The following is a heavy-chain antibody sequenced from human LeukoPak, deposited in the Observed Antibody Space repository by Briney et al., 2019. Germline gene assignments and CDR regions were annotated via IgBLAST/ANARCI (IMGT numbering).Heavy chain of an antibody. CDR1: GGSISSYY. J-gene: IGHJ4*02. V-gene: IGHV4-4*07. CDR3: ARDGGNPLDY. D-gene: IGHD4-23*01. Sequence: SETLSLTCTVSGGSISSYYWNWIRQPGKGLEWIGRMYTSGSTNYNPSLKSRVTMSVDTSKIQFSLKLSSVTAADTAVYYCARDGGNPLDYWGQGTLVTVSS. CDR2: MYTSGST.